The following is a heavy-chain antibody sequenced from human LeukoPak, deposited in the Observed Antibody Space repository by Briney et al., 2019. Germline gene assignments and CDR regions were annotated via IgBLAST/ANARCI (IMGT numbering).Heavy chain of an antibody. CDR1: GGTFSSYA. CDR3: ARGAYDYDAFDI. D-gene: IGHD4-11*01. Sequence: EASVKVSCKASGGTFSSYAISWVRQAPGQGLEWMGRLNPNYRDTNFAQRFQGRVTMTRDTTITTAFMELNNLRSDDTAIYYCARGAYDYDAFDIWGQGTLVTVSS. CDR2: LNPNYRDT. V-gene: IGHV1-2*06. J-gene: IGHJ3*02.